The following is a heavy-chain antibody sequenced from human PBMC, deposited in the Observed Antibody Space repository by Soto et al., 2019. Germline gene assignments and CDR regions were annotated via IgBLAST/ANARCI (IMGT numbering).Heavy chain of an antibody. CDR1: GGSISSGDYY. CDR3: ARWWSGSRQGFDP. CDR2: IYYSGST. Sequence: QVQLQESGPGLVKPSQTLSLTCTVSGGSISSGDYYWSWIRQHPGKGLEWIGYIYYSGSTYYNPSLKSRVTISVETSKNQFSLKLNSVTAADTAVYYCARWWSGSRQGFDPWGQGTLVTVSS. V-gene: IGHV4-31*03. D-gene: IGHD3-3*01. J-gene: IGHJ5*02.